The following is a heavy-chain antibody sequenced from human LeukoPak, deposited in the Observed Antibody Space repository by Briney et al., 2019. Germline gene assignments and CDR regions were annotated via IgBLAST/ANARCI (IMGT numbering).Heavy chain of an antibody. CDR3: AKGIQWQVSGGMDV. Sequence: GGSLRLSCVASGFIFNKHAMSWVRQAPGKGLEWVSAISGSGGSTYYADSVKGRFTISRDNSKNTLYLQMNSLRAEDTAVYYCAKGIQWQVSGGMDVWGQGITVTVSS. CDR1: GFIFNKHA. D-gene: IGHD6-19*01. V-gene: IGHV3-23*01. J-gene: IGHJ6*02. CDR2: ISGSGGST.